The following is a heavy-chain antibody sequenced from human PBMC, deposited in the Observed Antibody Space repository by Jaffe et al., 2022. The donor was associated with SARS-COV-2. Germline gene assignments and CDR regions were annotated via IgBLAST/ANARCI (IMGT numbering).Heavy chain of an antibody. CDR1: GGSISSNTYY. Sequence: QLQLQESGPGLVKPSETLSLTCTVSGGSISSNTYYWGWIRQPPGKGLEWIGTVYYSGSTYYGSTYYNPSLKSRVTISVDTSKNQFSLKLSSVTAADTAVYYCGRPHSPGAAIDYWGQGTLVTVSS. CDR3: GRPHSPGAAIDY. J-gene: IGHJ4*02. CDR2: VYYSGSTYYGST. V-gene: IGHV4-39*01. D-gene: IGHD2-21*01.